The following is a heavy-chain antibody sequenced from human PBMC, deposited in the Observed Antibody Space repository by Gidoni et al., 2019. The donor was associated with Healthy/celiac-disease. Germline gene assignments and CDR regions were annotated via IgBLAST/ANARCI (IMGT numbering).Heavy chain of an antibody. CDR3: TRGIAAAENY. CDR1: GFTFGDYA. CDR2: IRSKAYGGTT. D-gene: IGHD6-13*01. V-gene: IGHV3-49*04. J-gene: IGHJ4*02. Sequence: EVQLVESGGGLVQPGRSLRLSCTASGFTFGDYAMSWVRQAPGKGREWVGFIRSKAYGGTTEYAASVKGRFTISRDDSKSIAYLQMNSLKTEDTAVYYCTRGIAAAENYWGQGTLVTVSS.